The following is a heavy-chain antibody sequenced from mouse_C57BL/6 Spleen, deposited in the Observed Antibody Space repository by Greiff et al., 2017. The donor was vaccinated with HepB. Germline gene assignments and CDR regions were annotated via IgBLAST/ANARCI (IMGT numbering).Heavy chain of an antibody. CDR3: ARNRGARNDAMDY. V-gene: IGHV2-2*01. CDR1: GFSLTSYG. CDR2: IWSGGST. J-gene: IGHJ4*01. Sequence: QVHVKQSGPGLVQPSQSLSITCTVSGFSLTSYGVHWVRQSPGKGLEWLGVIWSGGSTDYNAAFISRLSISKDNSKSQVFFKMNSLQADDTAIYYCARNRGARNDAMDYWGQGTSVTVSS.